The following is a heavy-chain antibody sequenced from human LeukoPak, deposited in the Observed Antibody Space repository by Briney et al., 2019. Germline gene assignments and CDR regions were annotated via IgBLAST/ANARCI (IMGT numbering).Heavy chain of an antibody. V-gene: IGHV4-4*07. J-gene: IGHJ4*02. CDR2: IYTSGRT. D-gene: IGHD6-6*01. CDR3: ARDPQLGPFDY. CDR1: GGSISSYY. Sequence: KPSETPSLTCTVSGGSISSYYWSWIRQPAGKGLEWIGRIYTSGRTNYNPSLKSRVTMSVDTSKKQFSLKLSSVTAADTAVYYCARDPQLGPFDYWGQGTLVTVSS.